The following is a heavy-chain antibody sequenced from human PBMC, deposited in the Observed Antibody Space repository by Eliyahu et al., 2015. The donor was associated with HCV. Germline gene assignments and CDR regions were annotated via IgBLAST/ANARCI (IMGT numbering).Heavy chain of an antibody. V-gene: IGHV3-23*01. CDR2: SGTAGAT. J-gene: IGHJ4*02. CDR1: GFTFXSYA. Sequence: EVQLLESGGGLIQPGGSXRLSCXAXGFTFXSYAMGWVRQAPGKGLEWVSTSGTAGATYYAESVKGRFTISRDNSKNTLSLQMYSLRAEDTAVYYCAKRVSGTASKYYFDYWGQGTLVTVSS. CDR3: AKRVSGTASKYYFDY. D-gene: IGHD2-21*02.